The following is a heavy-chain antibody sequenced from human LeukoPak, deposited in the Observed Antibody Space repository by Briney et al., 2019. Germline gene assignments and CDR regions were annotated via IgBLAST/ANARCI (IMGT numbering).Heavy chain of an antibody. J-gene: IGHJ3*02. CDR2: INHSGST. Sequence: PSETLSLTCAVYGGSFSGYYWSWIRQPPGKGLEWIGEINHSGSTNHNPSLKSRVTISVDTSKNQFSLKLSSVTAADTAVYYCARHRGTYYYDSSGYESAFDIWGQGTMVTVSS. V-gene: IGHV4-34*01. CDR3: ARHRGTYYYDSSGYESAFDI. CDR1: GGSFSGYY. D-gene: IGHD3-22*01.